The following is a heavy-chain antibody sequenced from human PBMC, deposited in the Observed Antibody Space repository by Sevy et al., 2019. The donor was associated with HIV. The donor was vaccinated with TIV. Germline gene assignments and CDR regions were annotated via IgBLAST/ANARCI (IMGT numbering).Heavy chain of an antibody. D-gene: IGHD5-12*01. CDR1: GFTFSTYD. V-gene: IGHV3-48*01. CDR3: AREGGYTDQGMDV. CDR2: ISSSSSNI. Sequence: GGSLRLSCAASGFTFSTYDMNWVRQAPGKGVEWMSYISSSSSNIYYADSVKGRFTISRDNAKNSLFVQMHSLRAEDTAVYYCAREGGYTDQGMDVWGQGTTVTVSS. J-gene: IGHJ6*02.